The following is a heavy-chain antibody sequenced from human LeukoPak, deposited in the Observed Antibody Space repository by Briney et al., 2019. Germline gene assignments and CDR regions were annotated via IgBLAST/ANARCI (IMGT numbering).Heavy chain of an antibody. CDR2: ISAYNGNT. D-gene: IGHD3-3*01. CDR3: ARVRPTIFGVVTMNDY. V-gene: IGHV1-18*01. J-gene: IGHJ4*02. Sequence: VASVTVSYRASGYTFTSYGISWVRQAPGQGLEWMGWISAYNGNTNYAQKLQGRVTMTTDTSTSTAYMELRSLRSDDTAVYYCARVRPTIFGVVTMNDYWGQGTLVTVSS. CDR1: GYTFTSYG.